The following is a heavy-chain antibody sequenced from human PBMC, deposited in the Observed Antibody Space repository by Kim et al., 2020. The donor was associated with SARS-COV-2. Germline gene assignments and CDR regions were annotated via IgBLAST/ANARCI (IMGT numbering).Heavy chain of an antibody. J-gene: IGHJ3*02. CDR3: ARDQRPQARGLKPNYGVNVIPAFDI. Sequence: GGSLRLSCAASGFTFSSYWMHWVRQAPGKGLVWVSSINNDGSSTSYADSVKGRFTISRDNAKNTLYLQMNSLRAEDTAVYYCARDQRPQARGLKPNYGVNVIPAFDIWGQGTMRTVSS. D-gene: IGHD4-17*01. V-gene: IGHV3-74*01. CDR1: GFTFSSYW. CDR2: INNDGSST.